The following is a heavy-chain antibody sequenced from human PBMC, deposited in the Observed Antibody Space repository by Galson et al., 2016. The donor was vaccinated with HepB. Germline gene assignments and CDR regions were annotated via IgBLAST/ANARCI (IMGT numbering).Heavy chain of an antibody. V-gene: IGHV1-2*04. Sequence: SVKVSCKASGYTFTGHYMHWVRQAPGQGLEWMGWINPNSGGTNYAQKFQGWVTISRDSSISTAYMELRGLKSDDTAVYYCAGSYCSDSGCFPHGMDVWGQGTPVTVSS. D-gene: IGHD2-15*01. J-gene: IGHJ6*02. CDR3: AGSYCSDSGCFPHGMDV. CDR2: INPNSGGT. CDR1: GYTFTGHY.